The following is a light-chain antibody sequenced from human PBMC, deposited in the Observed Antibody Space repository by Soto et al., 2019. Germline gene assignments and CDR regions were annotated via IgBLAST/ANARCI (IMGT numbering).Light chain of an antibody. Sequence: QSVLTQPPSVSGAPGQRVTISCSNIGADNDVHWYQQPPGTAPKLLIYGNSNRPSGVPDRFSGSKSGTSASLAITGLQAEDEADYYCQSYDSSLSGWVFGGGTKVTVL. J-gene: IGLJ3*02. CDR1: NIGADND. CDR2: GNS. V-gene: IGLV1-40*01. CDR3: QSYDSSLSGWV.